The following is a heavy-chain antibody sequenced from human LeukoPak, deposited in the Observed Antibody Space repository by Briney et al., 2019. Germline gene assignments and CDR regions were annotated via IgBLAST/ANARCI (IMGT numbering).Heavy chain of an antibody. V-gene: IGHV4-34*01. CDR3: ATRKLGNDY. Sequence: SETLSLTCVVYGGSFSGYYWSWIRQPPGKGLEWIGEINHSGSTNYNPSLKSRVTISVDTSKNQFSLKLYSVTAADTAVYYCATRKLGNDYWGQGTLVTVSS. J-gene: IGHJ4*02. D-gene: IGHD7-27*01. CDR1: GGSFSGYY. CDR2: INHSGST.